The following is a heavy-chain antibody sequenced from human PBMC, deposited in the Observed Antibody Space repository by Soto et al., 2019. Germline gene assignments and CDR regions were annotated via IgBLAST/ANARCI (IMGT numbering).Heavy chain of an antibody. CDR3: VRGGGEMANPPPYLY. CDR1: GCTFDSYA. CDR2: VIPMFLKS. V-gene: IGHV1-69*06. D-gene: IGHD3-16*01. J-gene: IGHJ4*02. Sequence: SVKVSCKASGCTFDSYAISWVRQAPGQGLEWMGGVIPMFLKSNYAQKFQGRVTITADKSTNTVYMEMNSLKSEDTAVYYCVRGGGEMANPPPYLYWGQGTQVTVSS.